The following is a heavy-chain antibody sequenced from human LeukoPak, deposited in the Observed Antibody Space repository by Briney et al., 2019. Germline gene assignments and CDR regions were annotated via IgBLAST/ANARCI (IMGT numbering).Heavy chain of an antibody. CDR2: ISGIGTST. CDR3: AKVEMTTISEDY. J-gene: IGHJ4*02. Sequence: GGSLRLSCAASGFAFSSYVMSWVRQAPGKGLGWVSGISGIGTSTYYAESVKGRFTISRDNSKNTLFLQMNSLRAEDTAIYYCAKVEMTTISEDYWGQGTLVTVSS. CDR1: GFAFSSYV. D-gene: IGHD5-24*01. V-gene: IGHV3-23*01.